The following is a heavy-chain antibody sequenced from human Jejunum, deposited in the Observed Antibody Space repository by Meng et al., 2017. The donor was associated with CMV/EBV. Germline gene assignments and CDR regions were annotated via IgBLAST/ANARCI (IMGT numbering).Heavy chain of an antibody. J-gene: IGHJ4*02. D-gene: IGHD2-21*01. V-gene: IGHV3-30*02. Sequence: VHLVESWGGGVQPGGSLRLTCAAFGFTFRDYGIPWVRQAPGKGLEWVAFVPHDGTSKYYADSVKGRFTISRDNSENTLYLQMSSLRAEDTAVYYCVKDVAYWGQGTLVTVSS. CDR3: VKDVAY. CDR1: GFTFRDYG. CDR2: VPHDGTSK.